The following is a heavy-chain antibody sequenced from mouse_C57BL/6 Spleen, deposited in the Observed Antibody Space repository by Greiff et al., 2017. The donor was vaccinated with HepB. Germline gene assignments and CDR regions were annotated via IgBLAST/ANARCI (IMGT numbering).Heavy chain of an antibody. D-gene: IGHD2-12*01. Sequence: EVKLVESGGGLVKPGGSLKLSCAASGFTFSSYAMSWVRQTPEKRLEWVATISDGGSYTYYPDNVKGRFTISRDNAKNNLYLQMSHLKSEDTAMYYCARGEGIRYSAFAYWGQGTLVTVSA. CDR2: ISDGGSYT. V-gene: IGHV5-4*03. CDR1: GFTFSSYA. J-gene: IGHJ3*01. CDR3: ARGEGIRYSAFAY.